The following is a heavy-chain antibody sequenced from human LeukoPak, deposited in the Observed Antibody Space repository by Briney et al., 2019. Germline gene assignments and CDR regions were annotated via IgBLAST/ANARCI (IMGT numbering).Heavy chain of an antibody. CDR1: GFTFTDYS. CDR2: IKQDGIAQ. CDR3: ARGGQYFQH. V-gene: IGHV3-7*01. D-gene: IGHD5-12*01. Sequence: GSLRLSCAASGFTFTDYSMSWVRQAPGKGLEWVANIKQDGIAQYYVDSVKGRFTISRDNAKNSFYLQMNSLRAEDTAVYYCARGGQYFQHWGQGTLVTVSS. J-gene: IGHJ1*01.